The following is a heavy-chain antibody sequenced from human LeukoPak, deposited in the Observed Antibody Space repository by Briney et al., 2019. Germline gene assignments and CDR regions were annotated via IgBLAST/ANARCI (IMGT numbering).Heavy chain of an antibody. J-gene: IGHJ5*02. V-gene: IGHV4-31*03. Sequence: SETLSLTCTVSGGSISSGGYYWRWIRQHPGKGLEWIGYIYYSGSTYYNPSLKSRVTISVDTSKNQFSLKLSSVTAADTAVYYCARGSSGWYNWFDPWGQGTLVTVSS. D-gene: IGHD6-19*01. CDR2: IYYSGST. CDR3: ARGSSGWYNWFDP. CDR1: GGSISSGGYY.